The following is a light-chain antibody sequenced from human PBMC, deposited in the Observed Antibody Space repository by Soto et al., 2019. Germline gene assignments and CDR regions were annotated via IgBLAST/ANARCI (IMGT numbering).Light chain of an antibody. Sequence: IVSTQSPGTLSLSPGERATLSCRASQSVSTSKLAWYQQRPGQAPRLLMYDASRRATGIPDRFSGSGSGTDFTLTISRLEPEDFAVYYCQQYGNLVWTFGQGTKVDIK. V-gene: IGKV3-20*01. CDR1: QSVSTSK. CDR2: DAS. J-gene: IGKJ1*01. CDR3: QQYGNLVWT.